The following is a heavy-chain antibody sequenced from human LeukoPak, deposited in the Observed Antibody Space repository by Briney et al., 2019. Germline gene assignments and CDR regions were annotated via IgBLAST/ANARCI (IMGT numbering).Heavy chain of an antibody. V-gene: IGHV3-7*01. Sequence: PGGSLRLSCAASGFTLSIYWMSWVRQAPGKGLEWVANIKQDGSESHYVDSVKGRFTISRDNAKNSVSLQMNSLRAEDTAVYYCARDPRAPTAAGYFDYWGQGTLVTVSS. CDR2: IKQDGSES. CDR1: GFTLSIYW. CDR3: ARDPRAPTAAGYFDY. J-gene: IGHJ4*02. D-gene: IGHD3-10*01.